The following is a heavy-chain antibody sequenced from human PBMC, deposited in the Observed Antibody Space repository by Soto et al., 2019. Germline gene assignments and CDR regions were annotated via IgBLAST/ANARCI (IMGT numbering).Heavy chain of an antibody. V-gene: IGHV4-4*02. Sequence: QVQLQESGPGLVKPSGTLSLTCAVSGGSISSSNWWSWVRQPPGKGLEWIGEIYHSGSTNYNPSLNRRVTISVDKSTNPFSLKLGSVTAADTAVYYCASDYMVRGVMRWFDPWGQGTLVTVSS. D-gene: IGHD3-10*01. J-gene: IGHJ5*02. CDR2: IYHSGST. CDR1: GGSISSSNW. CDR3: ASDYMVRGVMRWFDP.